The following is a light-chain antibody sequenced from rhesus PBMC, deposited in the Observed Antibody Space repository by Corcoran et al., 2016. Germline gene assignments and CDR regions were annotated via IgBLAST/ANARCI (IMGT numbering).Light chain of an antibody. CDR2: YAS. V-gene: IGKV3-42*02. Sequence: ETVMMQSPATLSLSPGERATLSCRASQSVGSTLAWYQQKPGQAPRLLLYYASRRAPGIPDRFSGSGSGTEFTLTISSLEPEDVGVYYCQKYNDWPLTFGGGTKVEIK. CDR1: QSVGST. CDR3: QKYNDWPLT. J-gene: IGKJ4*01.